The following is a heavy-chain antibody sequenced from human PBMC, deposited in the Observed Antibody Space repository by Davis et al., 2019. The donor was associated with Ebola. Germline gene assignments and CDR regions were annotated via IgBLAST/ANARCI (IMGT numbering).Heavy chain of an antibody. D-gene: IGHD4-23*01. CDR2: ISYDGSNK. CDR3: ARGAVVTLGSIYYFDY. J-gene: IGHJ4*02. CDR1: GFTFSSYA. Sequence: GESLKISCAASGFTFSSYAMHWVRQAPGKGLEWVAVISYDGSNKYYADSVKGRFTISRDNSKNTLYLQMNSLRAEDTAVYYCARGAVVTLGSIYYFDYWGQGTLVTVSS. V-gene: IGHV3-30-3*01.